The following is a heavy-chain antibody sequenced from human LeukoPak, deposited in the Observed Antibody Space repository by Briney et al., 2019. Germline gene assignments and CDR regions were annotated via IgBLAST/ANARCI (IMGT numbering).Heavy chain of an antibody. CDR3: TRRRYGDGYNWFDP. CDR2: IYPGDADT. Sequence: GESRKISCKASGYNFPNYVIAGVRQMPGKDLDWMGIIYPGDADTRCSPSFQGQVTISAYKSITTAYLQWSSMKASDSAMYYCTRRRYGDGYNWFDPWGQGTLVTVSS. V-gene: IGHV5-51*01. D-gene: IGHD4-17*01. J-gene: IGHJ5*02. CDR1: GYNFPNYV.